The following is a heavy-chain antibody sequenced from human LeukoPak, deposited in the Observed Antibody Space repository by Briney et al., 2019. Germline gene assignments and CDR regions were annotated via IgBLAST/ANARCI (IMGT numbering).Heavy chain of an antibody. V-gene: IGHV3-21*06. CDR3: ARYITWWDV. CDR1: GFTFSSYN. J-gene: IGHJ6*04. CDR2: ITSSSSYI. D-gene: IGHD2-8*02. Sequence: GGSLRLSCAASGFTFSSYNMNWVRQAPGKGLEWVSSITSSSSYIYYADSVKGRFTISRDNAKNSLYLQMDSLRVEDTAEYYCARYITWWDVWGKGTTVTISS.